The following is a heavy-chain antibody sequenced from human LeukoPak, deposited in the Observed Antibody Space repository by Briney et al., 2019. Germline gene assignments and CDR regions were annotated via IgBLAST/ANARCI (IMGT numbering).Heavy chain of an antibody. V-gene: IGHV4-4*09. CDR1: GVSISSYY. D-gene: IGHD3-16*01. J-gene: IGHJ6*04. Sequence: PSETLSLTCNVSGVSISSYYWSWIRQPPGKGLEWIEYTYTSETTNYNPSLKSRVTVSVDTSKNQLSLKLSSVTAADTAVYYCARGGNYGAYSLDVWGKGTTVTVSS. CDR3: ARGGNYGAYSLDV. CDR2: TYTSETT.